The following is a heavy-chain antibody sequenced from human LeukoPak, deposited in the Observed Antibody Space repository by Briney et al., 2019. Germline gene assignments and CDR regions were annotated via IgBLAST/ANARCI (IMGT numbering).Heavy chain of an antibody. CDR2: TYYRSKWYN. Sequence: SQTLSLTCAISGDSVSSNSAAWNWIRQSPSRGLEWLGRTYYRSKWYNDYAVSVKSRITINPDTSKNQFSLQLNSVTPEDTAVYYCARAAITMVRGARVGAFDIWGQGTMVTVSS. CDR1: GDSVSSNSAA. D-gene: IGHD3-10*01. V-gene: IGHV6-1*01. J-gene: IGHJ3*02. CDR3: ARAAITMVRGARVGAFDI.